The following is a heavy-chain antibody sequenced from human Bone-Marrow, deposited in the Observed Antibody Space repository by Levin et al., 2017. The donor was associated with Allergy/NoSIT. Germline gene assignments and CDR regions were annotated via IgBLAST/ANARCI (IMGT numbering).Heavy chain of an antibody. CDR2: ISGSGSST. CDR1: GFTFSSYT. Sequence: GGSLRLSCAASGFTFSSYTMSWVRQAPGKGLEWVSSISGSGSSTYYVDSVKGRFTISRDNSRNTFYLQMDSLRAEDTAVYFCANFPPRSGSRMDVWGQGTTVTVSS. D-gene: IGHD5-18*01. V-gene: IGHV3-23*01. CDR3: ANFPPRSGSRMDV. J-gene: IGHJ6*02.